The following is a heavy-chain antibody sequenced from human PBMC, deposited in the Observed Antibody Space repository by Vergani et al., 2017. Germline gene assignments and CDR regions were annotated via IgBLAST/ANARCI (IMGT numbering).Heavy chain of an antibody. CDR2: IYYRGST. CDR3: AGSFGDFFHGFDP. V-gene: IGHV4-31*03. D-gene: IGHD4-17*01. Sequence: QVQLQESGPGVVKPSQTLSLTCSVSGDSISSGDYYYNWIRQYPGWGLEWIGYIYYRGSTYYIPSLKSRVTISLDTSKNQFSLKLISVTAENTAVYYCAGSFGDFFHGFDPWGQGTLVTVSS. CDR1: GDSISSGDYY. J-gene: IGHJ5*02.